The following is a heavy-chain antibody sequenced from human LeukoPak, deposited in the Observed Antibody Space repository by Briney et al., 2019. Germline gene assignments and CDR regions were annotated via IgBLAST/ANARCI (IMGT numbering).Heavy chain of an antibody. Sequence: SETLSLTCAVYGESFTTFYWGWIRQTPGKGLEWIGEINHTGSTNYNPSLKSRVTISIDTSKNQFSLKLSSVTAADTAVYYCARIVGATDYWGQGTLVTVSS. D-gene: IGHD1-26*01. CDR2: INHTGST. J-gene: IGHJ4*02. V-gene: IGHV4-34*01. CDR3: ARIVGATDY. CDR1: GESFTTFY.